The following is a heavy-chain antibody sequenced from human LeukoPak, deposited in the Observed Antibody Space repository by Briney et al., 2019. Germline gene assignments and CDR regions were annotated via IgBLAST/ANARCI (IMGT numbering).Heavy chain of an antibody. D-gene: IGHD3-10*01. J-gene: IGHJ3*02. V-gene: IGHV4-59*01. CDR1: GGSISSYY. CDR2: IYYSGST. CDR3: ARDRNLLWFGERLFGAFDI. Sequence: SETPSLTCTVSGGSISSYYWSWIRQPPGKGLEWIGYIYYSGSTNYNPSLKSRVTISVDTSKNQFSLKLSSVTAADTAVYYCARDRNLLWFGERLFGAFDIWGQGTMVTVSS.